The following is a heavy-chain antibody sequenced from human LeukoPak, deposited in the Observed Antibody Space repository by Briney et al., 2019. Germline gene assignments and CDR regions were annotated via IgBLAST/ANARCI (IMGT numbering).Heavy chain of an antibody. CDR3: AREPWNYAPMDAFDI. CDR1: GFTFSSYS. CDR2: ISSSSSYI. V-gene: IGHV3-21*01. J-gene: IGHJ3*02. D-gene: IGHD1-7*01. Sequence: GGSLRLSCAASGFTFSSYSMNWVRQAPGKGLEWVSSISSSSSYIYYADSVKGRFTISRDNAKNSLYLQMNSLRAEDTAVYYCAREPWNYAPMDAFDIWGQGTMVTVSS.